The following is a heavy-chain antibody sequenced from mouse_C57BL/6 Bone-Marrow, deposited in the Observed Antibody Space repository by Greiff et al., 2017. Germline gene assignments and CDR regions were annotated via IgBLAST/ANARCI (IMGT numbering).Heavy chain of an antibody. CDR1: GFSLTSYG. CDR2: IWSGGST. CDR3: ARNTQLGFYYFDY. J-gene: IGHJ2*01. Sequence: VKLMESGPGLVQPSQCLPISCTASGFSLTSYGVHWVRQSPGKGLEWLGVIWSGGSTDYNAASISRLSISKDNSKSNVFFQMNSLQADDSAIYYCARNTQLGFYYFDYWGQGTTLTVAS. V-gene: IGHV2-2*01. D-gene: IGHD4-1*02.